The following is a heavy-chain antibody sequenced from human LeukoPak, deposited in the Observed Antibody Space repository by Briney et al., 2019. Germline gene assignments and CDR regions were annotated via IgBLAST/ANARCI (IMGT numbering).Heavy chain of an antibody. V-gene: IGHV3-64*01. D-gene: IGHD3-3*01. CDR3: AREDTIFGVTDAFDI. J-gene: IGHJ3*02. Sequence: GGSLRLSCAASGFTFSSYAMHWVRQAPGKGLEYVSAISSNGGSTYYANSVKGRYTISRDNSKNTLYLQMGSLRAEDMAVYYCAREDTIFGVTDAFDIWGQGTMVTVSS. CDR2: ISSNGGST. CDR1: GFTFSSYA.